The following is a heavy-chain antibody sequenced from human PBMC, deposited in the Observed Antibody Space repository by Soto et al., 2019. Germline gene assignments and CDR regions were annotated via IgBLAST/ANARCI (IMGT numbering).Heavy chain of an antibody. J-gene: IGHJ4*02. D-gene: IGHD3-10*01. V-gene: IGHV1-2*02. CDR3: GPRGRTMVRGVMDVGFDY. CDR1: GDTFTGYY. CDR2: INPNSGGT. Sequence: ASVKVSCKASGDTFTGYYMHWVRQAPGQGLEWMGGINPNSGGTNYAKKFQGRVTITRDTAISTAYMELRRRRSDDTAVYYCGPRGRTMVRGVMDVGFDYWGQGTLVTVSS.